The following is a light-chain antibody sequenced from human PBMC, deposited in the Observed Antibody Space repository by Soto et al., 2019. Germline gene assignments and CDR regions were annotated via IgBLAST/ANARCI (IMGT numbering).Light chain of an antibody. J-gene: IGKJ3*01. V-gene: IGKV1-9*01. Sequence: DIQFTQSPSFLSASVGDRVTITCRASQGISTFLAWYQQRPGKAPKLLIYAASTLQSGVPSRFSGSGSGTEFTLTISSLQPQDFETYYCQQVICYRPGFGPGTQVDIK. CDR1: QGISTF. CDR2: AAS. CDR3: QQVICYRPG.